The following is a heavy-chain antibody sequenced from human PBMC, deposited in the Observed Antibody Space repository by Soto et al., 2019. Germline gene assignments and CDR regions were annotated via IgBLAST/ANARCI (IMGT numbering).Heavy chain of an antibody. V-gene: IGHV1-18*01. CDR2: ISAYNGNT. J-gene: IGHJ3*02. CDR3: ARDSGRYYDSSGFDAFDI. CDR1: GYTFTSYG. D-gene: IGHD3-22*01. Sequence: ASVKVSCKASGYTFTSYGISWVRQAPGQGLEWMGWISAYNGNTNYAQKLQGRVTMTTDTSTSTAYMELTSLRSDDTAVYYCARDSGRYYDSSGFDAFDIWGQGTMVTVSS.